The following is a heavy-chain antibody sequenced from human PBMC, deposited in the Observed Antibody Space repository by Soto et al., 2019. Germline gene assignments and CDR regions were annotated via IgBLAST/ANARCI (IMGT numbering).Heavy chain of an antibody. D-gene: IGHD6-19*01. Sequence: PGGSLRLSCAASGFTFDDYAMHWVRQAPGKGLEWVSGISWNSGSIGYADSVKGRFTISRDNAKNSLYLQMNSLRAEDTALYYCAVVRMGSGWHYFDYWGQGTLVTVSS. CDR2: ISWNSGSI. V-gene: IGHV3-9*01. CDR1: GFTFDDYA. J-gene: IGHJ4*02. CDR3: AVVRMGSGWHYFDY.